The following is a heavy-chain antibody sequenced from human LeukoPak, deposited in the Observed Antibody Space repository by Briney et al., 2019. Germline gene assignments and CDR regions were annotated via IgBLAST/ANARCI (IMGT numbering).Heavy chain of an antibody. CDR1: GGSISIYY. Sequence: SETLFLTCTVSGGSISIYYWSWIRQPPGKGLEWIGYIYYSGSTNYNPSLKSRVTISVDTSKNQFSLKLSSVTAADTAVYYCARDQYSGYDAFDNCGQGTMVTVSS. D-gene: IGHD5-12*01. CDR3: ARDQYSGYDAFDN. V-gene: IGHV4-59*01. CDR2: IYYSGST. J-gene: IGHJ3*02.